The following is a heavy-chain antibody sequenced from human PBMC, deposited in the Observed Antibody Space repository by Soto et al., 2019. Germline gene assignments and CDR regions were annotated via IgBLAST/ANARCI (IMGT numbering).Heavy chain of an antibody. Sequence: QVQLQESGPGLVNPSETLSLTCTVSGGSFNDYYWNWLRQPPGRGLEWVGYISYSGYAIYNPAVQDRVTQAVDTSKIHGPLAVTAVTAADTAVYVCARGQPTTECVDGTCCPLAGYFYLDVWGKGTTVTVSS. D-gene: IGHD1-1*01. CDR1: GGSFNDYY. CDR2: ISYSGYA. CDR3: ARGQPTTECVDGTCCPLAGYFYLDV. V-gene: IGHV4-59*08. J-gene: IGHJ6*03.